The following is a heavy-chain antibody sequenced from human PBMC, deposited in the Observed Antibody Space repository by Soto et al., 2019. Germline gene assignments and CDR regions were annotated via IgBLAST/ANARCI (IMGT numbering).Heavy chain of an antibody. J-gene: IGHJ6*03. D-gene: IGHD2-15*01. V-gene: IGHV1-2*04. CDR3: ARSPRAAKYNYYYYYMDV. CDR1: GYTFTGYY. CDR2: INPNSGGT. Sequence: ASVKVSCKASGYTFTGYYMHWVRQAPGQGLEWMGWINPNSGGTNYAQKFQGWATMTRDTSISTAYMELSRLRSDDTAVYYCARSPRAAKYNYYYYYMDVWGKGTTVTVSS.